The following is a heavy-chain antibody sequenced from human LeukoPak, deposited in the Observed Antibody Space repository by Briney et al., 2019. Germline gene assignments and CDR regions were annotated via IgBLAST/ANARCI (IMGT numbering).Heavy chain of an antibody. CDR1: GYIFTDYA. CDR2: MNAGNGNT. Sequence: ASVKVSCKASGYIFTDYAIHWLRQAPGQRPEWMGWMNAGNGNTKYSQKFQGRITLIRDTSAATAYMELSSLRHDDLAVYYCARGRGTSGSNRDFYYYYSMDVWGKGTTVTVSS. J-gene: IGHJ6*03. CDR3: ARGRGTSGSNRDFYYYYSMDV. V-gene: IGHV1-3*01. D-gene: IGHD2-15*01.